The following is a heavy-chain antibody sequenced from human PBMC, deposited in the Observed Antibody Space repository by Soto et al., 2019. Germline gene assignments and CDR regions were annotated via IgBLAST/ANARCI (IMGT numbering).Heavy chain of an antibody. D-gene: IGHD1-1*01. CDR3: ATWHEREHAYDV. J-gene: IGHJ3*01. Sequence: GGSLRLSCAASGFTFSSYAMSWVRQAPGKGLEGVSAISGSGGSTYYADSVKGRFTTSSDSSKTTVYLQMNDLRPDVTAVYYCATWHEREHAYDVWGQGTTVTVSS. CDR1: GFTFSSYA. CDR2: ISGSGGST. V-gene: IGHV3-23*01.